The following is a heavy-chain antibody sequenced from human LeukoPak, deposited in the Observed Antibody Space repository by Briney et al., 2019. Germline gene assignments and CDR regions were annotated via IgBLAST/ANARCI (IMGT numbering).Heavy chain of an antibody. CDR2: IYPGDSDT. D-gene: IGHD6-13*01. CDR3: ARTDSSTFYYYYGMDV. Sequence: GESLQISCQGSGYSFTSYWIGWVRQMPGKGLEWMGIIYPGDSDTRCSPSFQGQVTISADKSISTAYLQWSSLKASDTAMYYCARTDSSTFYYYYGMDVWGQGTTVTVSS. CDR1: GYSFTSYW. V-gene: IGHV5-51*01. J-gene: IGHJ6*02.